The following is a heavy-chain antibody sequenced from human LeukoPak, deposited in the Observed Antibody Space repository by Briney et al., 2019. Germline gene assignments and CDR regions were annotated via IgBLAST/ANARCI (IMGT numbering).Heavy chain of an antibody. D-gene: IGHD6-13*01. CDR1: GYTFTSYD. Sequence: GASVKVSCKASGYTFTSYDINWVRQATGQGLEWMGWMNPNSGNTGYAQKFQGRVTITRNTSITTAYMELSRLRSDDTAVYYCARTLYIAAAPGGFDYWGQGTLVTVSS. CDR2: MNPNSGNT. CDR3: ARTLYIAAAPGGFDY. J-gene: IGHJ4*02. V-gene: IGHV1-8*03.